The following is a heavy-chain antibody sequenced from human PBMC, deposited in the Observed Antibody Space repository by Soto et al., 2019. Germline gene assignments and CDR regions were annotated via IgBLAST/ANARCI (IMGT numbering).Heavy chain of an antibody. CDR3: ARGYYDFWSGYYHYFDY. CDR2: ISAYNGNT. Sequence: GASVKVSCKASGYTFTSYGISWVRQAPGQGLEWMGWISAYNGNTNYAQKLQGRVTMTTDTSTSTAYMELRSLRSDDTAVYYCARGYYDFWSGYYHYFDYWGQGTLVTVSS. D-gene: IGHD3-3*01. V-gene: IGHV1-18*01. J-gene: IGHJ4*02. CDR1: GYTFTSYG.